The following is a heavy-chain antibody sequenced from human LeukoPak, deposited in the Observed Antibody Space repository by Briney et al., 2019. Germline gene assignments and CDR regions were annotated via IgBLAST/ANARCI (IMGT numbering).Heavy chain of an antibody. CDR1: GFTFSSYG. CDR3: ARLSLGNYFDY. Sequence: GRSLRLSCAASGFTFSSYGMHSVRQAPGKGLEWVAIKWDDGSNKYYADSVKGRFTISRYNSKNTLYLQTNSLRAEDTAVYYCARLSLGNYFDYWGQGTLVTVSS. CDR2: KWDDGSNK. D-gene: IGHD1-26*01. V-gene: IGHV3-33*01. J-gene: IGHJ4*02.